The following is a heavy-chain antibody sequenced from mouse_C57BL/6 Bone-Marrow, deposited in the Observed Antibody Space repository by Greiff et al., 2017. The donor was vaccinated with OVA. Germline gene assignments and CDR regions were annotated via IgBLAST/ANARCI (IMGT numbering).Heavy chain of an antibody. CDR3: AIFGNLYAMDY. CDR2: IHPSDGDT. Sequence: QVQLQQSGAELVKPGASVKVSCKASGYTFTSYWMHWVKQRPGQGLEWIGRIHPSDGDTNYNQKFKGKATLTVDKSSSTAYMQLSSLTSEYSAVYYGAIFGNLYAMDYWGQGTSVTVSS. D-gene: IGHD1-1*01. CDR1: GYTFTSYW. V-gene: IGHV1-74*01. J-gene: IGHJ4*01.